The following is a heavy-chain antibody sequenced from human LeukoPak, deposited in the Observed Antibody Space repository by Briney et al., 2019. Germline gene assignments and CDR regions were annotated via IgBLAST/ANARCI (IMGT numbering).Heavy chain of an antibody. Sequence: GGSLRLSCAASGFTFSSYSMNWVCQAPGEGLEWVSSISSSGTYIYYRDSVKGRFTISRDNAENSLYLEMNSLRVEDTAIYYCVRDRGSYRPIDYWGQGTLVTVSS. D-gene: IGHD1-26*01. CDR1: GFTFSSYS. J-gene: IGHJ4*02. V-gene: IGHV3-21*01. CDR2: ISSSGTYI. CDR3: VRDRGSYRPIDY.